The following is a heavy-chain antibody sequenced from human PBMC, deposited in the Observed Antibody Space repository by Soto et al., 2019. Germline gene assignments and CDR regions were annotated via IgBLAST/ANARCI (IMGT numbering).Heavy chain of an antibody. J-gene: IGHJ5*02. D-gene: IGHD6-19*01. CDR1: VGSISSRSYC. CDR3: ARHRGSSGSRRGYRWFDP. Sequence: TSETLCFTCIFCVGSISSRSYCWGWIRQPPGKRLEWIPRPHYSAITYYNPALKRRVTISVDTCKNQLSLKLSSVTAADTAVYYCARHRGSSGSRRGYRWFDPLGQVTMITVSS. CDR2: PHYSAIT. V-gene: IGHV4-39*01.